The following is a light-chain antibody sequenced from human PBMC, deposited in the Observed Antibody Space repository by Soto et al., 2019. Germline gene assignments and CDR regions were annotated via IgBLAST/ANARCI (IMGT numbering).Light chain of an antibody. J-gene: IGKJ5*01. Sequence: EIVLTQSPATLSLSPGERATLSCRASQSVSSYLAWYQQKPGQAPRLLIYDASNRATGIPARFSGSGSGTDFPLTIRSLEPEDFAVYYCQQRSNWPPLITFGQGTRLEIK. CDR2: DAS. CDR3: QQRSNWPPLIT. V-gene: IGKV3-11*01. CDR1: QSVSSY.